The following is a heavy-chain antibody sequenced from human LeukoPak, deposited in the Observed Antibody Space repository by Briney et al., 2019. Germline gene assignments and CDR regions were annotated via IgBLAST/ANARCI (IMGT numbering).Heavy chain of an antibody. CDR2: ISSSGSTI. V-gene: IGHV3-48*03. D-gene: IGHD3-22*01. J-gene: IGHJ4*02. CDR3: ARGYDSSGYSGFDY. Sequence: GGSLRLSCAASGFTFSTYEMNWVRQVPGKGLEWVSFISSSGSTISNADSVKGRFTISRDNAKNSLYLRMNSLRAEDTAVYYCARGYDSSGYSGFDYWGQGTLVTVSS. CDR1: GFTFSTYE.